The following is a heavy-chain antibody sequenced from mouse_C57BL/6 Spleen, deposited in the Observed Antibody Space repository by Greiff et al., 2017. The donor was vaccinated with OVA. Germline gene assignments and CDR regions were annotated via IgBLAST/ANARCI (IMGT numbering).Heavy chain of an antibody. J-gene: IGHJ3*01. Sequence: QVQLQQSGAELVRPGSSVKLSCKASGYTFTSYWMDWVKQRPGQGLEWIGNIYPSDSETHYNQKFKDKATLTVDKSSSTAYMQLSSLTSEDSAVYYCATLIYDGYYNSYWGQGTLVTVSA. CDR3: ATLIYDGYYNSY. CDR2: IYPSDSET. CDR1: GYTFTSYW. V-gene: IGHV1-61*01. D-gene: IGHD2-3*01.